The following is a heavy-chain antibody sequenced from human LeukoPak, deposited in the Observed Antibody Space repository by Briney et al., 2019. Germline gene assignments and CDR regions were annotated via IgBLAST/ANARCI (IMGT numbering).Heavy chain of an antibody. J-gene: IGHJ4*02. CDR2: IYYGGST. Sequence: SETLSLTCTVSGDSFSSGNYYWSWIRQPPGKGLEWIGYIYYGGSTNYNPSLKSRVSISVDTSKNQFSLKLSSVTAADTAVYYCARDLYPGGSDFDYWGQGTLVTVSS. D-gene: IGHD4-23*01. CDR1: GDSFSSGNYY. CDR3: ARDLYPGGSDFDY. V-gene: IGHV4-61*01.